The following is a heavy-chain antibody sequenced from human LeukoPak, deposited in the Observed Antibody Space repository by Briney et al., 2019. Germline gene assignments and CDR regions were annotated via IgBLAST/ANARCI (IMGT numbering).Heavy chain of an antibody. V-gene: IGHV1-18*01. D-gene: IGHD4-17*01. Sequence: ASVKVSCKASGYTFTNYGITWVRQAPGQGLEWMGWISAYNGNTNYVQNLQGRVTMTTDTSTSTAYMELRSLRSDDTAVYYCARGRGKMTPETVGDYWGQGTPVTVSS. CDR1: GYTFTNYG. J-gene: IGHJ4*02. CDR3: ARGRGKMTPETVGDY. CDR2: ISAYNGNT.